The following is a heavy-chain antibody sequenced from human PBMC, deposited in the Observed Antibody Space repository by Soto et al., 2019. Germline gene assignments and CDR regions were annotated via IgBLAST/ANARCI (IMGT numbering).Heavy chain of an antibody. D-gene: IGHD3-3*01. CDR3: ARVGWSGLLPNFHY. J-gene: IGHJ4*02. V-gene: IGHV4-31*03. CDR2: IYYSGST. CDR1: GGSISSGGYY. Sequence: QVQLQESGPGLVKPSQTLSLTCTVSGGSISSGGYYWSWIRQHLGKGLEWIGYIYYSGSTSYNPFLKSRVSISVDTSKNQFSLKLSSVTAAITDVYHCARVGWSGLLPNFHYWGQGTLVTVSS.